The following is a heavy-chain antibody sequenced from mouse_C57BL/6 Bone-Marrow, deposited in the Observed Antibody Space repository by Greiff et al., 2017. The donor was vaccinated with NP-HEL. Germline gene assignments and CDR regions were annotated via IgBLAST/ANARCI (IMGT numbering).Heavy chain of an antibody. CDR1: GFNIKNTY. CDR3: ADSSKDYYAMDY. Sequence: VHVKQSVAELVRPGASVKLSCTASGFNIKNTYMHWVKQRPEQGLEWIGRLDPANGNTKYAPKFQGKATITADTSSNTAYLQLSSLTSDDTAIYYCADSSKDYYAMDYWGQGTSVTVSS. J-gene: IGHJ4*01. D-gene: IGHD3-2*01. CDR2: LDPANGNT. V-gene: IGHV14-3*01.